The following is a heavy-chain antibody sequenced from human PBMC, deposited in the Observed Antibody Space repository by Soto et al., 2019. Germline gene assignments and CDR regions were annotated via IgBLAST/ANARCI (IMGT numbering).Heavy chain of an antibody. D-gene: IGHD3-10*01. V-gene: IGHV3-30*18. CDR1: GFTFSSYG. Sequence: GGSLRLSCAASGFTFSSYGMHWVRQAPGKGLEWVAVISYDGSNKYYADSVKGRFTISRDNSKNTLYLQMNSLRAEDTAVYYCAKTVYGSGSTPGYYYGMDVWGPGTTVTVSS. J-gene: IGHJ6*02. CDR3: AKTVYGSGSTPGYYYGMDV. CDR2: ISYDGSNK.